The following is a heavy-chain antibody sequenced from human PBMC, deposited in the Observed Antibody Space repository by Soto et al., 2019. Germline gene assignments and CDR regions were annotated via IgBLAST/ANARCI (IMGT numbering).Heavy chain of an antibody. CDR2: VNHSGGI. J-gene: IGHJ4*02. Sequence: QVQLQQCGAGLLKPSETLSLTCVVYGGSFRGYYWSWIRQPPGKGLAWFGEVNHSGGIAYNPSLKSRVTISVDTSKNQFSLKLSSVTAADTAVYDCAGRNGYYSGIDYWGQGTLVTVSS. V-gene: IGHV4-34*02. CDR3: AGRNGYYSGIDY. D-gene: IGHD3-22*01. CDR1: GGSFRGYY.